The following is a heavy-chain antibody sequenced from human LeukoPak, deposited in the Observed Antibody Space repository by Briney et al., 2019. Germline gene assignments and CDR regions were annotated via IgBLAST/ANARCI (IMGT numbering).Heavy chain of an antibody. CDR3: ARRVARGLD. D-gene: IGHD3-3*01. CDR2: IYHSGST. CDR1: GYSISSGYY. J-gene: IGHJ4*02. Sequence: SETLSLTCAVSGYSISSGYYWGWIRQPPGKGLEWIGSIYHSGSTYYNPSLKSRVTISVDTSKNQFSLKLSSVTAADTAVYYCARRVARGLDWGQGTLVTVSS. V-gene: IGHV4-38-2*01.